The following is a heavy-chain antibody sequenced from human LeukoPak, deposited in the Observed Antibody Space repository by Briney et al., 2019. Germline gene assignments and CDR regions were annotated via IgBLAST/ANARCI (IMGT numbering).Heavy chain of an antibody. CDR1: GFTFSSYG. CDR2: ISYDGSNK. J-gene: IGHJ4*02. V-gene: IGHV3-30*18. Sequence: PGGSLRLSCAASGFTFSSYGMHWVRQAPGKGLEWVAVISYDGSNKYYADSVKGRFTISRDNSKNTLYLQMNSLRAEDTAVYYCAKLDVAIFDYWGQGTLVTVSS. D-gene: IGHD2-21*01. CDR3: AKLDVAIFDY.